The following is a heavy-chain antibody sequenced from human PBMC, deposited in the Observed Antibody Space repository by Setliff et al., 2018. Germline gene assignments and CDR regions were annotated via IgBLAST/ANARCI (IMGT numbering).Heavy chain of an antibody. CDR1: GGSVSSTSHY. D-gene: IGHD3-10*01. Sequence: LSLTCNVSGGSVSSTSHYWGWIRQPPGKGMERIGSVYYSGYTYYNPSLQSRVTISVDMSKNQFSMKLTSVTAADTAVYYCARVDFTMVQGVLGLWGQGTLVTVPQ. CDR2: VYYSGYT. CDR3: ARVDFTMVQGVLGL. V-gene: IGHV4-39*07. J-gene: IGHJ1*01.